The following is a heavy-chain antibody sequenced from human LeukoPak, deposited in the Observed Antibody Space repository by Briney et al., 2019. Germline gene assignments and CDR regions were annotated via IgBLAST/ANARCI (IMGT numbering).Heavy chain of an antibody. CDR3: ARVPLGRLGFDY. Sequence: SETLSLTRTVSVGSISSYYWSWIRQPPGKGQEWRGYIYYSGSTNYNPSLKSRVTISVDTSKNQCSLKLSSVTAADTAVYYCARVPLGRLGFDYWGQGTLVTVSS. D-gene: IGHD1-1*01. CDR2: IYYSGST. J-gene: IGHJ4*02. CDR1: VGSISSYY. V-gene: IGHV4-59*12.